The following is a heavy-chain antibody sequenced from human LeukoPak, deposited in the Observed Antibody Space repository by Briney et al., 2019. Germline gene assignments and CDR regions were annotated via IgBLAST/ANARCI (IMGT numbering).Heavy chain of an antibody. Sequence: GGSLRLSCAASGFTFSDYYMTWVRQAPGKGLDWISNINYRSTAMNYADSARGRFTISRDNAKNSVYLQMDSLGADDTAVYYCVRAQFGGGDTWGLGTLVTVSS. J-gene: IGHJ5*02. D-gene: IGHD2-15*01. CDR2: INYRSTAM. V-gene: IGHV3-11*01. CDR1: GFTFSDYY. CDR3: VRAQFGGGDT.